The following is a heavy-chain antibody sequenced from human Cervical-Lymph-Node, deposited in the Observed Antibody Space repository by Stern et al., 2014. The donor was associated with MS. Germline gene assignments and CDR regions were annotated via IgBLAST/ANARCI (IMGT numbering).Heavy chain of an antibody. CDR3: ARRTRVGLSGYFSD. D-gene: IGHD3-3*01. J-gene: IGHJ4*02. CDR1: GSSFRTYW. V-gene: IGHV5-51*03. CDR2: IYPGYSDA. Sequence: MQLVQSGAEAQTPGESLKISCKVSGSSFRTYWIASGRQLPGSALEGMGVIYPGYSDARYMPSFQGKVTFSVDTAIGTAFRHWSNLKASDTATYYCARRTRVGLSGYFSDWGQGTLVTVTS.